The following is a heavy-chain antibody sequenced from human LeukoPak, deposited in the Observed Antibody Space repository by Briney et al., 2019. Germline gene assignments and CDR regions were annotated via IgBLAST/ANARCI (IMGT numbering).Heavy chain of an antibody. D-gene: IGHD5-12*01. Sequence: PSETLSLTCTVPGGSISSSSYYWDWIRQPPGKGLEWIGNLYDSGSTHYNPSLRSRVTISADTSKNQFSLKLSSVTAADTAVYYCARHTRPGYSGYGNAFDIWGQGNMVTVSS. CDR1: GGSISSSSYY. CDR2: LYDSGST. CDR3: ARHTRPGYSGYGNAFDI. V-gene: IGHV4-39*01. J-gene: IGHJ3*02.